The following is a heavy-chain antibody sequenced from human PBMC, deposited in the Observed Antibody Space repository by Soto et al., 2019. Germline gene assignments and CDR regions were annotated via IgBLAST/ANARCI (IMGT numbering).Heavy chain of an antibody. CDR1: GGSFSGYY. CDR2: TNHSGST. Sequence: SETLSLTCAVYGGSFSGYYWSWIRQPPGKGLEWIGETNHSGSTNYNPSLKSRVTISVDTSKNQFSLKLTSVTAADTAVYYCARGPTHNWFDPWGQGTLVTVSS. D-gene: IGHD4-17*01. J-gene: IGHJ5*02. CDR3: ARGPTHNWFDP. V-gene: IGHV4-34*01.